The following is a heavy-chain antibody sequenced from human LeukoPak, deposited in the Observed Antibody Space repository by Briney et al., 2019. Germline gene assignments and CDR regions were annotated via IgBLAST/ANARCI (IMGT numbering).Heavy chain of an antibody. CDR2: IYYSGST. D-gene: IGHD6-13*01. J-gene: IGHJ5*02. V-gene: IGHV4-31*03. CDR1: GGSITNSIYY. CDR3: ARGQQLVQGEFDP. Sequence: SETLSLTCTVSGGSITNSIYYWGWIRQPPGKGLEWIGYIYYSGSTYYNPSLKSRVTISVDTSKNQFSLKLSSVTAADTAVYYCARGQQLVQGEFDPWGQGTLVTVSS.